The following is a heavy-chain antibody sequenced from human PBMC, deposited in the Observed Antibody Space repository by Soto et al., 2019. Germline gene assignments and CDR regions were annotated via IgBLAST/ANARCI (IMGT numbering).Heavy chain of an antibody. CDR1: GGSFSGYY. J-gene: IGHJ4*02. CDR2: INHSGST. Sequence: SETLSLTCAVYGGSFSGYYWSWIRQPPGKGLEWIGEINHSGSTNYNPSLKSRVTISVDTSKNQFSLKLSSVAAADTAVYYCARGGRARGVIIMDYWGQGTLVTVSS. CDR3: ARGGRARGVIIMDY. D-gene: IGHD3-10*01. V-gene: IGHV4-34*01.